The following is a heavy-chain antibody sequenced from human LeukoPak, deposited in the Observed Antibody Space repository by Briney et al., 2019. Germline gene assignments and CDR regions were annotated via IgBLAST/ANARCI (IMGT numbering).Heavy chain of an antibody. CDR1: GGSFSGYY. V-gene: IGHV4-34*01. J-gene: IGHJ6*02. D-gene: IGHD6-19*01. Sequence: KPSETLSLTCAVYGGSFSGYYWSWIRQPPGKGLEWIGEINHSGSTNYNPSLKSRVTISVDTSKNQFSLKLSSVTAADTAVYYCARERSSGWYSDYYGMDVWGQGTTVTVSS. CDR2: INHSGST. CDR3: ARERSSGWYSDYYGMDV.